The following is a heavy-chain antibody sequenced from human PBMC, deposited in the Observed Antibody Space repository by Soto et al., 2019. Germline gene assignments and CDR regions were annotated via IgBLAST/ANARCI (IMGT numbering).Heavy chain of an antibody. D-gene: IGHD2-15*01. V-gene: IGHV1-18*01. J-gene: IGHJ5*02. CDR1: GYTFTTYG. Sequence: ASVKVSCKTSGYTFTTYGVSWVRQAPGLGLEWMGWISPYNGNTNYAQRLQGRVTLTTDTSTNTAYMELRSLRSDDTALYYCAREDGYCSGGSCHSGGWLEPWGQGTLVTVSS. CDR2: ISPYNGNT. CDR3: AREDGYCSGGSCHSGGWLEP.